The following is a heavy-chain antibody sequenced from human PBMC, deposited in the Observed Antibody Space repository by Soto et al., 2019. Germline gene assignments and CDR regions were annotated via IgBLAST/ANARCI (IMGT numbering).Heavy chain of an antibody. D-gene: IGHD3-3*01. J-gene: IGHJ3*02. CDR2: ISGSGGST. CDR3: AKDTLITIFGVSGAFDI. Sequence: GGSLRLSCAASGFTFSSYAMSWVRQAPGKGLEWVSAISGSGGSTYYADSVKGRFTISRDNSKNTLYLQMNSLRAEDTAVYYCAKDTLITIFGVSGAFDIWGQGTMVTVSS. CDR1: GFTFSSYA. V-gene: IGHV3-23*01.